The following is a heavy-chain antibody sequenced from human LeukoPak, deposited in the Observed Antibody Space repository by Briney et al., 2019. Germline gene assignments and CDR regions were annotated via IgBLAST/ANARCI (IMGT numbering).Heavy chain of an antibody. Sequence: GASVKVSCKVSGYTLTELSMHWVRQAPGKGLEWMGGLDPEDGETIYAQKFQGRVTMTEDTSTDTAYMELSSLRSEDTAVYYCATDGYDILTGSPYYFDYWAREPWSPSPQ. J-gene: IGHJ4*02. CDR2: LDPEDGET. V-gene: IGHV1-24*01. CDR3: ATDGYDILTGSPYYFDY. D-gene: IGHD3-9*01. CDR1: GYTLTELS.